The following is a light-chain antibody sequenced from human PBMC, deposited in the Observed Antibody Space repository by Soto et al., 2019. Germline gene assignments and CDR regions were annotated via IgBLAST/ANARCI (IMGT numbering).Light chain of an antibody. CDR3: SSYTSSNTYV. CDR1: SVDVAGFEY. V-gene: IGLV2-14*03. CDR2: DVN. Sequence: QSALTQPASVSGSPGQSIAISCTGTSVDVAGFEYVSWYQQHPGKVPKLMIYDVNNRPSGVSNRFSGSKSGNTASLTISGLQAEDEADYFCSSYTSSNTYVFGTGTKVTVL. J-gene: IGLJ1*01.